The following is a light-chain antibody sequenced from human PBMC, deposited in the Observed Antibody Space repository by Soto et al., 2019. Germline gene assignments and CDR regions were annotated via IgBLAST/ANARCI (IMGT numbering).Light chain of an antibody. CDR1: QSVSSY. V-gene: IGKV3-11*01. CDR3: QQRSNWPPLT. J-gene: IGKJ4*01. CDR2: DAS. Sequence: EIVLTQSPATLSLSPGERATLSCRASQSVSSYLAWYQQKPGQAPRLLIYDASNRATGIPARFSGSGSGTDFALAISILEPDDCAVYYCQQRSNWPPLTFGGGTKVEI.